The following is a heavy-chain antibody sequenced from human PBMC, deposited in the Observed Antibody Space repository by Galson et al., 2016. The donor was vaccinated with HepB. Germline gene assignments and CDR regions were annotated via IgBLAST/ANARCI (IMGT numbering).Heavy chain of an antibody. J-gene: IGHJ3*02. V-gene: IGHV3-30*18. CDR3: AKKGYSSGKFDAFDI. CDR2: ISGDGTNK. Sequence: PLRLPCAASGFNFGSYAMHWPSGTPAKGLEWVAVISGDGTNKYYADSVKGRFTISRDNSKSTLYLQMSSLRADDTAVYSCAKKGYSSGKFDAFDIWSQGTVVTVSS. D-gene: IGHD6-19*01. CDR1: GFNFGSYA.